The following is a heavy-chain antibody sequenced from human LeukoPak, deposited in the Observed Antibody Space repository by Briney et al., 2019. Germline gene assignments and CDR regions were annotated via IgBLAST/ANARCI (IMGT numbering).Heavy chain of an antibody. J-gene: IGHJ4*02. Sequence: ASVKVSCKASGYTFTSYGISWVRQAPGQGLEWMGWISAYNGNTNYAQKLQGRVTMTTDTSTSTAYMELRSLRSDDTAVYYRARDGEWFPPEPLFDYWGQGTLVTVSS. CDR2: ISAYNGNT. CDR3: ARDGEWFPPEPLFDY. CDR1: GYTFTSYG. D-gene: IGHD3-3*01. V-gene: IGHV1-18*01.